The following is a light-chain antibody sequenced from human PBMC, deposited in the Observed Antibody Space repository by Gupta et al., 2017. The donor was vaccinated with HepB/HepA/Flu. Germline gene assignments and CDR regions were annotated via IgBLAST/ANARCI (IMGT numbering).Light chain of an antibody. CDR1: QDISNY. J-gene: IGKJ4*01. CDR2: DAS. V-gene: IGKV1-33*01. CDR3: HQNENLPPFT. Sequence: DIQMTQSPSSLSASVGDRVTITCQARQDISNYLNWYQQKPGKAPKLLIYDASNWETGVQSRFGGSGFGKDFAFTISSRQQEDIASYYYHQNENLPPFTFGGGTKVDIK.